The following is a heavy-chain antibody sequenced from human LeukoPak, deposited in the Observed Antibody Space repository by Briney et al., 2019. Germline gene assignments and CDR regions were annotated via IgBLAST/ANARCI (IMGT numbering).Heavy chain of an antibody. V-gene: IGHV3-23*01. J-gene: IGHJ4*02. CDR3: AKGHFDTGYPYFDY. CDR1: GFTFNNYA. D-gene: IGHD3-9*01. CDR2: LSGSGGST. Sequence: GGSLRLSCAASGFTFNNYAMSWVRQAPGKGLEWVSTLSGSGGSTYYADSVKGRFTISRDTSKNTLSLQMNSLRAGDTAVYYCAKGHFDTGYPYFDYWGQGTLVTVSS.